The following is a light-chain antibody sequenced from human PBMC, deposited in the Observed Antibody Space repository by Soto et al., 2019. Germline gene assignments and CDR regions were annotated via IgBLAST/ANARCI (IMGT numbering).Light chain of an antibody. CDR3: QHYANWPLT. CDR2: GAS. Sequence: ETVMTQSPCTLSVSLGERATLSCRASQSVSIHLAWYQQKPGQAPRLLIYGASTRATGVPARFSGSASGTEFTLTITSLQSEDFAVYYCQHYANWPLTFGGGTKVDIK. CDR1: QSVSIH. V-gene: IGKV3-15*01. J-gene: IGKJ4*01.